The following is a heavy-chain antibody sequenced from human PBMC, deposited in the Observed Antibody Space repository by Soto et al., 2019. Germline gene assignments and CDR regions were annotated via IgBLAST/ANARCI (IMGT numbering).Heavy chain of an antibody. CDR3: AKDPRAAALDY. Sequence: PGGSLRLSCAASGFIFSSYGMHWVRQAPGKGLEWVAVISYDGSNKYYADSVKGRFSISRDNSKNTLYLQMNSLRAEDTAVYYFAKDPRAAALDYWGHGTGLTVSS. V-gene: IGHV3-30*18. CDR1: GFIFSSYG. CDR2: ISYDGSNK. J-gene: IGHJ4*01. D-gene: IGHD6-13*01.